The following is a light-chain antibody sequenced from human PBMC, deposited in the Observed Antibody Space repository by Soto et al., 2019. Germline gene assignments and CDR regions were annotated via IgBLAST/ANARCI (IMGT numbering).Light chain of an antibody. J-gene: IGKJ5*01. CDR3: QQYGSSPPVT. Sequence: EIVLTQSPGTLSLSPGKRATLSCRASQSVSSSYFAWYQQKPGQAPRLLIYGASGRATGIPDRFSGSGSGTDFTLTISRLEPEDFAVYYCQQYGSSPPVTFGQGTRLEIK. V-gene: IGKV3-20*01. CDR1: QSVSSSY. CDR2: GAS.